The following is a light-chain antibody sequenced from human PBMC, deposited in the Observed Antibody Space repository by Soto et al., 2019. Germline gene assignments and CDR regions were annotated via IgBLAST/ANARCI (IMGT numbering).Light chain of an antibody. Sequence: EIGLTQYPGTLSLSPGERATLSCRASQSVSSSYLAWYQQKPGQAPRPLIYGASSRAIGIPDRFSGSGSGADFTVTISRLELEGFAVYYCQQYGSSPWTCGQGTKLEIK. V-gene: IGKV3-20*01. CDR3: QQYGSSPWT. J-gene: IGKJ1*01. CDR2: GAS. CDR1: QSVSSSY.